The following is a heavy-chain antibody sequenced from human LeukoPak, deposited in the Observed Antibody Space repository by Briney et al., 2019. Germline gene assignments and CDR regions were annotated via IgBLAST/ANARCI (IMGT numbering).Heavy chain of an antibody. D-gene: IGHD4-17*01. V-gene: IGHV3-23*01. CDR3: AKGHSDFGTGFDL. CDR1: GXTFTNHA. CDR2: ISGSGVST. J-gene: IGHJ4*02. Sequence: GGSLRLSCGASGXTFTNHAMTWVRQAPGKGLECVSVISGSGVSTYYADSVKGRFTISRDNSKNTLYLQMSSLRAEDTAIYYCAKGHSDFGTGFDLWGQGTLVTVSS.